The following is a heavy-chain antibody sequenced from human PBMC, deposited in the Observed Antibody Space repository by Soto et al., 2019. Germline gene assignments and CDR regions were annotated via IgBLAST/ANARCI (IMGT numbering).Heavy chain of an antibody. CDR2: FDPEDGET. CDR3: ATVRYYDSSGYYPLSYYFDY. D-gene: IGHD3-22*01. J-gene: IGHJ4*02. V-gene: IGHV1-24*01. Sequence: GASVKVSCKVSGYTLTELAMHWVRQAPGKGLEWLGGFDPEDGETIYAQKFQGRVTMTEDTSTDTAYMELSSLRSEDTAVYYCATVRYYDSSGYYPLSYYFDYWGQGTLVTVSS. CDR1: GYTLTELA.